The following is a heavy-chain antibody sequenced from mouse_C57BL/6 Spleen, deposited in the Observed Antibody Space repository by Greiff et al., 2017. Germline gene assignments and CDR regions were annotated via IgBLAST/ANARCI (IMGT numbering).Heavy chain of an antibody. V-gene: IGHV1-82*01. J-gene: IGHJ4*01. D-gene: IGHD2-4*01. CDR2: IYPGDGDT. CDR3: ARWENYDNAMDY. Sequence: QVQLQQSGPELVKPGASVKISCKASGYAFSSSWMNWVKQRPGKGLEWIGRIYPGDGDTNYNGKFKGKDTLTADKSSSTAYMQLSSLTSEDSAVYFCARWENYDNAMDYWGQGTSVTVSS. CDR1: GYAFSSSW.